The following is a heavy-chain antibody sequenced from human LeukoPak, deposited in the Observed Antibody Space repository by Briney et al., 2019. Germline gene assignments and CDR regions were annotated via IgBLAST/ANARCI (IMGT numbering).Heavy chain of an antibody. D-gene: IGHD3-9*01. CDR2: IKQDGSEK. V-gene: IGHV3-7*01. CDR3: ARLLSSYYDILTGYCGPFDY. J-gene: IGHJ4*02. CDR1: GFTFSSYW. Sequence: GGSLRLSCAASGFTFSSYWMSWVRQAPGKGLEWVANIKQDGSEKYYVDSVKGRFTISRDNAKNSLYLQMNGLRAEDTAVYYCARLLSSYYDILTGYCGPFDYWGQGTLVTVSS.